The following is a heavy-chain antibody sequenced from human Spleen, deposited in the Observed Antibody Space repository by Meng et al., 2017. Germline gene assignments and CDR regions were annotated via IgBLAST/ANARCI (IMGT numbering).Heavy chain of an antibody. J-gene: IGHJ4*02. CDR3: RLAYCMGDCVDY. CDR1: GGSFSAYD. D-gene: IGHD2-21*01. CDR2: INHSGST. Sequence: QVQVQQWGAGLFKPSETLSLTCAFYGGSFSAYDWSWIRQPPGKGLEWLGQINHSGSTNDNPSLKSRVTMSIDTSRNQLSLKLSSVTAADTAVYYCRLAYCMGDCVDYWGQGTLVTVSS. V-gene: IGHV4-34*01.